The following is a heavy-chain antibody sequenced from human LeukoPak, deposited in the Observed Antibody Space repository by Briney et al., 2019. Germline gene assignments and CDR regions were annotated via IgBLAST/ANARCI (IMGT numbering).Heavy chain of an antibody. V-gene: IGHV3-23*01. CDR2: ISGSGGST. J-gene: IGHJ6*03. CDR3: AKETGDRPGYYYYMDV. D-gene: IGHD7-27*01. CDR1: GFTFSSYG. Sequence: GGSLRLSCAASGFTFSSYGMSWVRQAPGKGLEWVSAISGSGGSTYCADSVKGRFTISRDNSKNTLYLQINSLRAEDTAVYYCAKETGDRPGYYYYMDVWGKGTTVTISS.